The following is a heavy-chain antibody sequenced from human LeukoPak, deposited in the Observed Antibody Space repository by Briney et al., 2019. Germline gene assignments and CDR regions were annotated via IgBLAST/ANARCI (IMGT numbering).Heavy chain of an antibody. CDR2: IYYSGST. D-gene: IGHD4-17*01. J-gene: IGHJ3*01. CDR1: GGSISRSSRY. CDR3: ARRNGDVRAFDL. Sequence: SETLSLTCTVSGGSISRSSRYWGWIRQPPGKGPEWIGSIYYSGSTYYNPSLKSRVTISVDTPKNQFSLKLTSVTAADTAVYYCARRNGDVRAFDLWGQGTVVTVSS. V-gene: IGHV4-39*01.